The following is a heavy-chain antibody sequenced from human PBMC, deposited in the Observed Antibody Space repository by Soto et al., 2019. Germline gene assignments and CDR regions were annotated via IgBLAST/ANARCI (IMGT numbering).Heavy chain of an antibody. CDR3: EKDCSSTSCYPNY. V-gene: IGHV3-23*01. D-gene: IGHD2-2*01. Sequence: GGSLRLSCAASGFTFSSYAMSWVRQAPGKGLEWVSAISGSGGSTYYADSVKGRFTISRDNSKNTLYLQMNSLRAEDTAVYYYEKDCSSTSCYPNYWGQGPMVTVSS. J-gene: IGHJ4*02. CDR1: GFTFSSYA. CDR2: ISGSGGST.